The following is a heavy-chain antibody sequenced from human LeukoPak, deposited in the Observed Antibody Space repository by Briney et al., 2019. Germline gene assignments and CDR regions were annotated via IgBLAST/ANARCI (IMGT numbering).Heavy chain of an antibody. Sequence: PSETLCLTCTVSGGSISSYYWSWIRQPPGKGLEWIGYIYYSGSTNYNPSLKSRVTISVDTSKNQFSLKLSSVTAADTAVYYCAGGRSGYHPYFDYWGQGTLVTVSS. J-gene: IGHJ4*02. V-gene: IGHV4-59*01. CDR1: GGSISSYY. CDR3: AGGRSGYHPYFDY. D-gene: IGHD3-22*01. CDR2: IYYSGST.